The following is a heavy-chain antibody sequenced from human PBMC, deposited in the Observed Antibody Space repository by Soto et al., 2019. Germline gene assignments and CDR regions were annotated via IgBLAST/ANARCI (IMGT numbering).Heavy chain of an antibody. J-gene: IGHJ4*02. CDR1: GVSVTTSSYY. V-gene: IGHV4-39*01. CDR3: VSQRTTVIPQAYFDY. Sequence: SETLSLTCTVSGVSVTTSSYYWGWIRQSPGKGLEWIGSVYYRGRSYSKSSVKSRVTISVDTSKNPFSLNLNSVTASDTAVYFCVSQRTTVIPQAYFDYWGPGALLTVS. CDR2: VYYRGRS. D-gene: IGHD4-4*01.